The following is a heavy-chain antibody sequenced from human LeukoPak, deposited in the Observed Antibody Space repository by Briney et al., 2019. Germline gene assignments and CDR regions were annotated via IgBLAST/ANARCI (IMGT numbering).Heavy chain of an antibody. Sequence: GGSLRLSCAASGFTLDDYAMHWVRQAPGKGLEWVSGISGNSGSTGYADSVKGRFTISRDNAKNSPYLQMNSLRAEDTAIYYCARDAGITGTTEFDYWGQGTLVTVSS. V-gene: IGHV3-9*01. CDR1: GFTLDDYA. J-gene: IGHJ4*02. CDR3: ARDAGITGTTEFDY. D-gene: IGHD1-7*01. CDR2: ISGNSGST.